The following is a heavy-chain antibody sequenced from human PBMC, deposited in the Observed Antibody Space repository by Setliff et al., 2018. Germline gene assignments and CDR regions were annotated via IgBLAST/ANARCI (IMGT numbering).Heavy chain of an antibody. J-gene: IGHJ3*01. V-gene: IGHV4-61*09. Sequence: PSETLSLTCTVSGDPMSSRRYYWAWIRQPAGKGLEWIGQIYTSWSTNYNPSLKSRVTISVDTSKNQFSLNLTSVTAADTAVYYCVRDAGDGYGVDAYAGGGFDFWGQGTMVTVSS. CDR1: GDPMSSRRYY. CDR2: IYTSWST. D-gene: IGHD4-17*01. CDR3: VRDAGDGYGVDAYAGGGFDF.